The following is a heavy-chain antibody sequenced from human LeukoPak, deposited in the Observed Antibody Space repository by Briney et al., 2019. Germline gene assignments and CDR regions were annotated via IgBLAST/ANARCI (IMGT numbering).Heavy chain of an antibody. CDR2: IRIKVNSYAT. D-gene: IGHD3-16*02. Sequence: GGSLRLSCAASGFTISGSAMHWVRQASGKGLEWVGRIRIKVNSYATAYAASVKGRFTISRDDSKNTAYLQMNSLRAEDTAVYYCAKHYVWGSYRHYFDYWGQGTLVTVSS. CDR3: AKHYVWGSYRHYFDY. J-gene: IGHJ4*02. V-gene: IGHV3-73*01. CDR1: GFTISGSA.